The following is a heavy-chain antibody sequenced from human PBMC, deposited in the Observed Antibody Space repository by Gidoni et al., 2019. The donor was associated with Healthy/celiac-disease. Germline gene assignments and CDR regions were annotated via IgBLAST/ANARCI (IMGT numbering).Heavy chain of an antibody. CDR1: GYTFTSYG. CDR2: ISAYNGNT. V-gene: IGHV1-18*04. CDR3: AREMGRDDCSSTSCYREYYYYYMDV. J-gene: IGHJ6*03. D-gene: IGHD2-2*01. Sequence: QVQLVQSGAEVKKPGASVKVSCKASGYTFTSYGISWVRQAPGQGLEWMGVISAYNGNTNYAQQLQGRVTMTTDTSTSTAYMELRSLRSDDTAVYYCAREMGRDDCSSTSCYREYYYYYMDVWGKGTTVTVSS.